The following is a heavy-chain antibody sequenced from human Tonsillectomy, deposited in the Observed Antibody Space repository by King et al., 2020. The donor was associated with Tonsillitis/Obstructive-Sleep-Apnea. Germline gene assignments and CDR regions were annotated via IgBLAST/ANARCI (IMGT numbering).Heavy chain of an antibody. CDR3: VRGGYFDP. J-gene: IGHJ5*02. V-gene: IGHV3-64D*06. CDR2: ITNNGGST. D-gene: IGHD5-12*01. CDR1: GFPFSTYI. Sequence: QLVESGGGLVQPGGSLRLSCSASGFPFSTYIMHWVRQAPGKGLEYVSAITNNGGSTYYADSVKGRFTISRDNSKNTLYLQMSGLGAEDTAVYYCVRGGYFDPWGQGTMVTVSS.